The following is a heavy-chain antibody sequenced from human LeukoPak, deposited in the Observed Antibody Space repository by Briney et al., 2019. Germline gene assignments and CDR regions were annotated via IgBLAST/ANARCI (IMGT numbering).Heavy chain of an antibody. CDR3: ARDHYYDSSAYYAPGGY. Sequence: GGSLRLSCAASGFIFSTYAMHWVRQAPGKELEYVSSISGNGGNTYYANSVKGRFTISRDNSKNTLYLQMGSLRTEDMAVYYCARDHYYDSSAYYAPGGYWGQGTLVTVSS. V-gene: IGHV3-64*01. J-gene: IGHJ4*02. D-gene: IGHD3-22*01. CDR1: GFIFSTYA. CDR2: ISGNGGNT.